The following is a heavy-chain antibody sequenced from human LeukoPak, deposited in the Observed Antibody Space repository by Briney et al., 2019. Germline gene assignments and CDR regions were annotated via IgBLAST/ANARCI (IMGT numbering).Heavy chain of an antibody. Sequence: SETRSLTCTVSGGSISSYYWSWVRQPPGKGLEWIGYIYYSGSTNYNPSLKSRVTISVDTSKNQFSLKLSSVTAADTAVYYCARHVIQLWSPGPYYGMDVWGQGTTVTVSS. D-gene: IGHD5-18*01. J-gene: IGHJ6*02. CDR3: ARHVIQLWSPGPYYGMDV. V-gene: IGHV4-59*08. CDR2: IYYSGST. CDR1: GGSISSYY.